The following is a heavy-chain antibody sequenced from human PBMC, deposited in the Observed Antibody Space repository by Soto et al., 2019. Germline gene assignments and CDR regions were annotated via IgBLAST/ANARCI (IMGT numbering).Heavy chain of an antibody. D-gene: IGHD1-26*01. CDR3: ARYSGNYQGPIDY. CDR1: GFTFSHYG. J-gene: IGHJ4*02. Sequence: QVQLVESGGGVVQPGRSLRLSCAASGFTFSHYGIHWVRQAPGKGLEWLAVISYDGSNKHYADSVKSRFTVSRDNSKNTLYLQKNSLRAEDTSVYFCARYSGNYQGPIDYWGQGTLVTVSS. V-gene: IGHV3-30*03. CDR2: ISYDGSNK.